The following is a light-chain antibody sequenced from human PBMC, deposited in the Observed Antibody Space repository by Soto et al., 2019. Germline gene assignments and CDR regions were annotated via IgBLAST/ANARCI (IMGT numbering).Light chain of an antibody. V-gene: IGKV1D-16*01. Sequence: DIQMTQSPSSLSASVGDRVTITCRASQGISSRLAWHQQKPGKGPKCLIFDASSLQSGVSSRFSGSGPETDFTLAISSLQPEDFATYYCQQYDDYPITLGHGTRLEIK. CDR1: QGISSR. J-gene: IGKJ5*01. CDR2: DAS. CDR3: QQYDDYPIT.